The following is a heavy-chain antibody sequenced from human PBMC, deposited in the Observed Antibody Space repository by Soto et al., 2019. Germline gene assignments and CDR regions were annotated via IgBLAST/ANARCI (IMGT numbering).Heavy chain of an antibody. Sequence: QVQLVQSGAEVKKPGASVKVSCKASGYTFTGYYMHWVRQAPGQGLEWMGWINPNSGGTNYAQKFQGWVTMTRDQSHSTAYLALSRLRSDDTAVYFCARVDSSGWPLYYGMDVWGQGTTVTVSS. CDR3: ARVDSSGWPLYYGMDV. CDR1: GYTFTGYY. J-gene: IGHJ6*02. D-gene: IGHD6-19*01. V-gene: IGHV1-2*04. CDR2: INPNSGGT.